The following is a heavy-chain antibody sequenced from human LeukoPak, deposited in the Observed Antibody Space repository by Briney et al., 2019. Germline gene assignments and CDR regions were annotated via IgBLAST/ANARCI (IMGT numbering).Heavy chain of an antibody. CDR1: GGTFSSYA. J-gene: IGHJ3*01. CDR3: AKDEVVVVVAGGAFDL. CDR2: IIPIFGTA. V-gene: IGHV1-69*01. Sequence: SVKVSCKASGGTFSSYAISWVRQAPGQGLEWMGGIIPIFGTANYAQKFQGRVTITADESTSTAYMELSSLRAEDTAVYYCAKDEVVVVVAGGAFDLWGQGTLVTVSS. D-gene: IGHD2-15*01.